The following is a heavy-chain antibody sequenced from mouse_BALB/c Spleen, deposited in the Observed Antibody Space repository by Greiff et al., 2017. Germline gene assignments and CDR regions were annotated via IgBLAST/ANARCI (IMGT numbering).Heavy chain of an antibody. V-gene: IGHV1S137*01. CDR1: GYTFTDYA. J-gene: IGHJ4*01. CDR3: ARSGERYGAMDY. D-gene: IGHD2-14*01. Sequence: QVQLKESGAELVRPGVSVKISCKGSGYTFTDYAMHWVKQSHAKSLEWIGVISTYYGDASYNQKFKGKATMTVDKSSSTAYMELARLTSEDSAIYYCARSGERYGAMDYWGQGTSVTVSS. CDR2: ISTYYGDA.